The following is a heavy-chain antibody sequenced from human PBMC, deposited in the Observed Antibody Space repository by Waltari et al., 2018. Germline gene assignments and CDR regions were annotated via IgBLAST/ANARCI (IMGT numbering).Heavy chain of an antibody. V-gene: IGHV3-30*02. Sequence: GESGGGVVQPGGSLRLSCAASGFTFSSYGMHWVRQAPGKGLEWVAFIRYDGSNKYYADSVKGRFTISRDNSKNTLYLQMNSLRAEDTAVYYCAKDRGYSYGYGAFDYWGQGTLVTVSS. D-gene: IGHD5-18*01. CDR2: IRYDGSNK. CDR3: AKDRGYSYGYGAFDY. CDR1: GFTFSSYG. J-gene: IGHJ4*02.